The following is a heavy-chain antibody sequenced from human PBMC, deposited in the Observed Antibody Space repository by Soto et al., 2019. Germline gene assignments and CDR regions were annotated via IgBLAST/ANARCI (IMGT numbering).Heavy chain of an antibody. CDR3: ARWGEVSHNPGGNYHYGMDV. Sequence: QVQLVASGGGVVQTGRSLRLSCVASGFAFGNYGLHWVRQPPGTGLEWVAAILYDGSDKFYADSVKGRFTVSRDESMKMFYVQMDSLRADDTAVYFCARWGEVSHNPGGNYHYGMDVWGQGTTVTVSS. CDR1: GFAFGNYG. J-gene: IGHJ6*02. V-gene: IGHV3-30*03. CDR2: ILYDGSDK. D-gene: IGHD3-16*01.